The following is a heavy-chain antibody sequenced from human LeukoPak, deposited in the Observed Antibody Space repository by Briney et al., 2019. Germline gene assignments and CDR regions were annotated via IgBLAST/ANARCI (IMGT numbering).Heavy chain of an antibody. V-gene: IGHV4-4*07. Sequence: SETLSLTCTVSGGSISSYYWSWIRQPAGKGLEWIGRIYTSGSTNYNPSLKSRVTMSIDTSKNQFSLKLSSVTAADTAVYYCARSPAGLTGTTYPSYYYYMDVWGKGTTVTVSS. D-gene: IGHD1-7*01. CDR1: GGSISSYY. J-gene: IGHJ6*03. CDR2: IYTSGST. CDR3: ARSPAGLTGTTYPSYYYYMDV.